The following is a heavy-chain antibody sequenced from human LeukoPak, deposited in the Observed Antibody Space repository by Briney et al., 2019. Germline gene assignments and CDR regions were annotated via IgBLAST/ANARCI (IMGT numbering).Heavy chain of an antibody. J-gene: IGHJ4*02. CDR2: INHSGST. CDR3: ARLLKAVAGDVDY. CDR1: GGSFSGYY. Sequence: SETLSLSCAVCGGSFSGYYWSWIRQPPGKGLEWIGEINHSGSTNYYPSRKSRVTISIATSKDQFSLKLSSVTAADTDVYDCARLLKAVAGDVDYGGRG. D-gene: IGHD6-19*01. V-gene: IGHV4-34*01.